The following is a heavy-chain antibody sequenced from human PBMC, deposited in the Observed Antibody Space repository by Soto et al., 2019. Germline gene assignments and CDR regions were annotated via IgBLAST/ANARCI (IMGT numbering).Heavy chain of an antibody. J-gene: IGHJ6*02. CDR1: GYTFTSYY. D-gene: IGHD5-12*01. V-gene: IGHV1-46*01. Sequence: QVQLVQSGAEVKKPGASVKVSCKASGYTFTSYYMHWVRQAPGQGLEWMGIINPSGGSTSYAQKFQGRVTRTRDTSTITVYMELSSLRSEDTAVYYWARHPSPTYSGYEEVYYYYYGMDVWGQGTTFTVSS. CDR2: INPSGGST. CDR3: ARHPSPTYSGYEEVYYYYYGMDV.